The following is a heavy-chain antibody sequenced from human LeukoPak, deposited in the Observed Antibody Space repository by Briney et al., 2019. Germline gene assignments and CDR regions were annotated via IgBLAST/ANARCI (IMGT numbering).Heavy chain of an antibody. Sequence: GGSLRLSCAASGFTFSSYAMPWVRQAPGKGLEWVAVISYDGSNKYYADSVKGRFTISRDNSKNTLYLQMNSLRAEDTAVYYCARSWAVAGETFDYWGQGTPVTVSS. CDR2: ISYDGSNK. D-gene: IGHD6-19*01. CDR3: ARSWAVAGETFDY. J-gene: IGHJ4*02. V-gene: IGHV3-30*01. CDR1: GFTFSSYA.